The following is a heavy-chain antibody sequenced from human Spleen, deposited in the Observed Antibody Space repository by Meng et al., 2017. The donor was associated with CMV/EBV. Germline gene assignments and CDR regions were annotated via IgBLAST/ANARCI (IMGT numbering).Heavy chain of an antibody. J-gene: IGHJ4*02. V-gene: IGHV4-39*07. CDR1: GGAISSSSYY. CDR3: ARDRWFGESLFDY. CDR2: IYTSGST. Sequence: LQLQESGPGLVKPSETLSLTCTVSGGAISSSSYYWGWIRQPPGKGLEWIGSIYTSGSTNYNPSLKSRVTMSVDTSKNQFSLKLSSVTAADTAVYYCARDRWFGESLFDYWGQGTLVTVSS. D-gene: IGHD3-10*01.